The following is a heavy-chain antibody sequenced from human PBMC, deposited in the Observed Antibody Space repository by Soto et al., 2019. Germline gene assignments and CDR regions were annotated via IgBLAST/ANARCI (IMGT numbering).Heavy chain of an antibody. CDR2: IYHTGTT. D-gene: IGHD3-10*01. CDR1: GDSVGSGSYY. V-gene: IGHV4-61*01. Sequence: QVHLQESGPGLVRPSETLSLTCAVSGDSVGSGSYYWTWIRQPPGKGLEFVGHIYHTGTTNYHPYLLNRLTISVDTSNHQFSLGLRSVTAADTAMYYCARAGVIGDTRMVVVHWGQGALVTVSS. CDR3: ARAGVIGDTRMVVVH. J-gene: IGHJ4*02.